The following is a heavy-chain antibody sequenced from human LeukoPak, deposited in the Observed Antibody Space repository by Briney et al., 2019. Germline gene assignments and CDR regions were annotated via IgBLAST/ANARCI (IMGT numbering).Heavy chain of an antibody. J-gene: IGHJ5*02. CDR1: GYTFTSYD. D-gene: IGHD2-2*01. Sequence: GASVKVSCKASGYTFTSYDINWVRQATGQGLEWMGWMNPNSGNTGYAQKFQGRVTITRNTSISTAYMELSSLRSEDTAVYYCVYILRGVVPAAPFDPWGQGTLVTVSS. CDR3: VYILRGVVPAAPFDP. V-gene: IGHV1-8*03. CDR2: MNPNSGNT.